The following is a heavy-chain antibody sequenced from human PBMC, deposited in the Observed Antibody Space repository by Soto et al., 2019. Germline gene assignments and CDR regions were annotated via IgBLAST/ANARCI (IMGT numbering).Heavy chain of an antibody. CDR1: GFTFNTNA. CDR3: AKDGTWIQLWFDC. Sequence: LRLSCAASGFTFNTNAMTWVRQAPGKGLEWVSTISDSGDRTYYADSVKGRFTISRDNSKNTLYLQMNSLRAEDTAVYYCAKDGTWIQLWFDCWGQGTLVTVSS. J-gene: IGHJ4*02. V-gene: IGHV3-23*01. CDR2: ISDSGDRT. D-gene: IGHD5-18*01.